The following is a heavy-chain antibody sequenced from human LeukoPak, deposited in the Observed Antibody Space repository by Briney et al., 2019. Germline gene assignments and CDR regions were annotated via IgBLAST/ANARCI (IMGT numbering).Heavy chain of an antibody. Sequence: SETLSLTCTVSGGSISSGDYYWSWIRQPPGKGLEWIGYIYYSGSTNYNPSLKSRVTISVDTSKNQFSLKLSSVTAADTAVYYCASSPVGAAKLSTFDCWGQGTLVTVSS. J-gene: IGHJ4*02. CDR3: ASSPVGAAKLSTFDC. V-gene: IGHV4-61*08. D-gene: IGHD1-26*01. CDR1: GGSISSGDYY. CDR2: IYYSGST.